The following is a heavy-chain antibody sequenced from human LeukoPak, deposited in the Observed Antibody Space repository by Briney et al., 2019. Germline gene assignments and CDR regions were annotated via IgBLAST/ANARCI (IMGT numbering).Heavy chain of an antibody. Sequence: GASVKVSCKASGGTFSSYTISWVRHAPGQGLEWMGRIIPMLGIPNCARKFQGRVTITADKSTSTASMELSSLRSEDRAVYYGARDPTGGARYYFDYWGEETLVTVSS. J-gene: IGHJ4*02. CDR2: IIPMLGIP. V-gene: IGHV1-69*04. CDR3: ARDPTGGARYYFDY. CDR1: GGTFSSYT. D-gene: IGHD3-16*01.